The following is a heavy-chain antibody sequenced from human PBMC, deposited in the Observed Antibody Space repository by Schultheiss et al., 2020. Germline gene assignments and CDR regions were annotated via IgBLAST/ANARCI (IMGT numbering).Heavy chain of an antibody. D-gene: IGHD2-2*01. V-gene: IGHV3-73*01. Sequence: GGSLRLSCAASGFTFSGSAMHWVRQASGKGLEWVGRIRSKANSYAKAYAASVKGRFTISRDDSKNTAYLQMNSLKTEDTAVYYCTRLLPDAMNYYYYYMDVWGKGTTVTVSS. J-gene: IGHJ6*03. CDR2: IRSKANSYAK. CDR1: GFTFSGSA. CDR3: TRLLPDAMNYYYYYMDV.